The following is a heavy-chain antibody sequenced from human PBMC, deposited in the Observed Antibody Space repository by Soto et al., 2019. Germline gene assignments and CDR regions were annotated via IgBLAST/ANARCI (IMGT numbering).Heavy chain of an antibody. V-gene: IGHV3-7*03. CDR1: GFTFGYYW. CDR2: IKLDASEK. J-gene: IGHJ3*02. Sequence: GGSLRLSCAASGFTFGYYWMSWVRQAPGKGLEWLATIKLDASEKKYVDSVKGRFTLSRDNAKNSLYLQMDSLRVEDTAVYYCAKATATGGGAFDICGQGTMVTVSS. CDR3: AKATATGGGAFDI. D-gene: IGHD2-8*02.